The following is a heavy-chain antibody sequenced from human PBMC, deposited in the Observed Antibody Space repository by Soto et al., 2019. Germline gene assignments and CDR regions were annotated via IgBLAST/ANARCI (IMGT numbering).Heavy chain of an antibody. V-gene: IGHV4-34*01. CDR2: IYHSGGT. D-gene: IGHD6-19*01. CDR3: ARDQGSHPGD. CDR1: GGSFSAYY. J-gene: IGHJ4*02. Sequence: SETLSLTCAVYGGSFSAYYWSWVRQPPGKGLEWIGEIYHSGGTNYNPSLKSRVIMSVVPSKNLFSLTLNSVTAADTAFYYCARDQGSHPGDWGQGILVTVSS.